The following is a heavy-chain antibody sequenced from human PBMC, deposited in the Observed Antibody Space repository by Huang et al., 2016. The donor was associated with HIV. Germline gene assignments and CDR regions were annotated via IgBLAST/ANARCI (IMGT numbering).Heavy chain of an antibody. D-gene: IGHD3-16*01. CDR2: INHSGST. CDR3: ASLWMLGAYAFDI. CDR1: GGSFSGYY. J-gene: IGHJ3*02. V-gene: IGHV4-34*01. Sequence: QVQLQQWGAGLLKPSETLSLTCAVYGGSFSGYYWSWIRQPPGKGLEWIGEINHSGSTHYNPSLKSRLIRSVDTSKNQFSLKLTSVTAADTAVYYCASLWMLGAYAFDIWGQGTMVTVSS.